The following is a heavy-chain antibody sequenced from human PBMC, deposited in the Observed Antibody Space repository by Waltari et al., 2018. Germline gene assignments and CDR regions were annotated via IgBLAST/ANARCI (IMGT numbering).Heavy chain of an antibody. V-gene: IGHV4-38-2*02. Sequence: QFQLQESGPGLVKPSETLSLTCRVSGYSISSDYDWGWMRQPPGKGLEWIGSIFHSGDTYYNPSLKSRVTISVDTSKNQLSLKLHSVTAADTAVYYCVRDWRAGYFGPVRDTSFDHWGQGTLVTVSS. CDR3: VRDWRAGYFGPVRDTSFDH. D-gene: IGHD3-22*01. CDR1: GYSISSDYD. CDR2: IFHSGDT. J-gene: IGHJ4*02.